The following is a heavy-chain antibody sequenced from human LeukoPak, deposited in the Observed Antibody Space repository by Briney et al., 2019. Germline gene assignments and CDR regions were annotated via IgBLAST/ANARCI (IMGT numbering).Heavy chain of an antibody. Sequence: PLETLSLTCTVSGGSISSYYWSWIRQPPGKGLEWIGYIYYSGSTNYNPSLKSRVTISVDTSKNQFSLKLSSVTAADTAVYYCAREALPGYDLDYWGQGTLVTVSS. CDR2: IYYSGST. CDR3: AREALPGYDLDY. V-gene: IGHV4-59*01. J-gene: IGHJ4*02. D-gene: IGHD2-2*01. CDR1: GGSISSYY.